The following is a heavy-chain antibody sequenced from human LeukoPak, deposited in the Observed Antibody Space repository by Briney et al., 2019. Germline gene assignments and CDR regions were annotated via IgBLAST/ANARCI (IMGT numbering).Heavy chain of an antibody. J-gene: IGHJ4*02. CDR1: GFTFSDAW. V-gene: IGHV3-30-3*01. D-gene: IGHD3-10*01. Sequence: GGSLRLSCAASGFTFSDAWMNWVRQGPGKGLEWVAVISYDGSNKFYADSVKGRFTISRDNSKNTLYLQMSSLSAEDTAVYYCARTTTPHYYGSGSYALGYWGQGTLVTVPS. CDR2: ISYDGSNK. CDR3: ARTTTPHYYGSGSYALGY.